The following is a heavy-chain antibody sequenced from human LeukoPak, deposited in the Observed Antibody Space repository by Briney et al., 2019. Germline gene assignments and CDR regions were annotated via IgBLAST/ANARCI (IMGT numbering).Heavy chain of an antibody. CDR3: AKGGRDVLRFLESRFDY. V-gene: IGHV3-30-3*01. D-gene: IGHD3-3*01. CDR2: ISYDGSNK. J-gene: IGHJ4*02. Sequence: GGSLRLSCAASGFTFSSYAMHWVGQAPGKGLEWVTVISYDGSNKYYADSVKGRFTISRDNSKNTLYLQMNSLRAEDTAVYYCAKGGRDVLRFLESRFDYWGQGTLVTVSS. CDR1: GFTFSSYA.